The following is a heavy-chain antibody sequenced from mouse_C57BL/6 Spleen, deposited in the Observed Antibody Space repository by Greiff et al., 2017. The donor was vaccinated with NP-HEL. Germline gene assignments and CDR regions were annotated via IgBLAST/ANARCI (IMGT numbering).Heavy chain of an antibody. Sequence: QVQLKESGAELVKPGASVKISCKASGYAFSSYWMNWVKQRPGKGLEWIGQIYPGDGDTNYNGKFKGKAKLTADKSSSTAYMQLSRLTSEDSAVYFCARPNPGTRYFDYWGQGTTLTVSS. D-gene: IGHD4-1*01. J-gene: IGHJ2*01. CDR1: GYAFSSYW. CDR2: IYPGDGDT. CDR3: ARPNPGTRYFDY. V-gene: IGHV1-80*01.